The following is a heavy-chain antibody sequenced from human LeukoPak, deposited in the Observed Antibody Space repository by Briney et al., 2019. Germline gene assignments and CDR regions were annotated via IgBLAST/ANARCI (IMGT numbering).Heavy chain of an antibody. CDR3: ARGLEQQLLYYYYYMDV. D-gene: IGHD6-13*01. CDR1: GGSFSGYY. J-gene: IGHJ6*03. V-gene: IGHV4-34*01. CDR2: INHSGST. Sequence: SETLSLTCAVYGGSFSGYYWSWIRQPPGKGLEWIGEINHSGSTNYNPSLKSRVTISVDTSKNQFSLRLSSVTAADTAVYYCARGLEQQLLYYYYYMDVWGKGTTVTVSS.